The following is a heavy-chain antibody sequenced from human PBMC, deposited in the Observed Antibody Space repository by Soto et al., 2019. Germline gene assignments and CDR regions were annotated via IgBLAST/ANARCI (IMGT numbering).Heavy chain of an antibody. CDR2: MNPNSGNT. D-gene: IGHD5-12*01. CDR1: GYTFTSYD. J-gene: IGHJ5*02. CDR3: ARGRGARGYSGYDKQYNWFDP. Sequence: ASVKVSCKASGYTFTSYDINWVRQATGQGLEWMGWMNPNSGNTGYAQKFQGRVTMTRNTSISTAYMELSSLRSEDTAVYYCARGRGARGYSGYDKQYNWFDPWGQGTLVPVSS. V-gene: IGHV1-8*01.